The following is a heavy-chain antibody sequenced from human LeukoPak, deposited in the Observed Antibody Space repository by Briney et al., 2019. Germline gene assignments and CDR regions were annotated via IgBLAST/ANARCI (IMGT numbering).Heavy chain of an antibody. CDR2: IYTSGST. J-gene: IGHJ6*02. V-gene: IGHV4-4*07. CDR3: ARGLCSSTSLPCYYYYYGMDV. Sequence: SETLSLTCTVSGGSISSYYWSWIRQPPGKGLEWIGRIYTSGSTNYNPSLKSRVTMSVDTSKNQFSLKLSSVTAADTAVYYCARGLCSSTSLPCYYYYYGMDVWGQGTTVTVSS. CDR1: GGSISSYY. D-gene: IGHD2-2*01.